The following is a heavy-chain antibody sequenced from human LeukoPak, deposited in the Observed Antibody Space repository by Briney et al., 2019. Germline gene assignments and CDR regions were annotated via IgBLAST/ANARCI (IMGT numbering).Heavy chain of an antibody. CDR3: ARGGTGTIPFDY. Sequence: SETLSLTCTVSAGSINSSTSYWAWVRQPPGKGLEWIGTIFYSGSTYCNPSLKSRVTISLDSSKNHFSLKLKSVTAADSAVYYCARGGTGTIPFDYWGQGTLVTVSS. CDR2: IFYSGST. CDR1: AGSINSSTSY. J-gene: IGHJ4*02. V-gene: IGHV4-39*07. D-gene: IGHD1-1*01.